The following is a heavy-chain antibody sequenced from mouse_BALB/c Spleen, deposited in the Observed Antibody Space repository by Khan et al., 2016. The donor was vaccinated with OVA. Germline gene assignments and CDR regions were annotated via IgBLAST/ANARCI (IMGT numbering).Heavy chain of an antibody. J-gene: IGHJ3*01. CDR1: GFTFSDYY. V-gene: IGHV7-3*02. D-gene: IGHD1-2*01. CDR3: ARVDYGYVFAY. CDR2: IRKKASGYTT. Sequence: EVELEESGGGLVEPGGSLRLSCATSGFTFSDYYMSWVRQPPGKALEWLGFIRKKASGYTTEYSATVKGRFTISRANSPSIIYLQMDSPSAEDSANYYCARVDYGYVFAYWGQGTLVTVSA.